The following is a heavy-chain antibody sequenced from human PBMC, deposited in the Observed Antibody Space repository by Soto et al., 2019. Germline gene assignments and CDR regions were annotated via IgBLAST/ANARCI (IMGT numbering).Heavy chain of an antibody. CDR3: ARPSTSYGDYGWSLAY. V-gene: IGHV1-18*01. CDR2: VSAHTGDS. CDR1: GYPFGGYA. D-gene: IGHD4-17*01. J-gene: IGHJ4*02. Sequence: QGQLVQSGAEVKKPGASVKVSCKASGYPFGGYAIGWVRQAPGQGLEWMGWVSAHTGDSGYAQRLQGRVTLTTETSTSTAYKELRGLSSDDTAVYYCARPSTSYGDYGWSLAYWGQGTLVTVSS.